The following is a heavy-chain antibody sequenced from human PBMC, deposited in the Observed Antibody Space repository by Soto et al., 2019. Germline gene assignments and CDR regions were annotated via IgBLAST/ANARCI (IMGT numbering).Heavy chain of an antibody. Sequence: VGSLRLSCAGSGLTFRNDWLSWVRQAPGKGLEWVANINQDGSERYYVDSVRGRFTISRDNVENSLYLQLNSLRPEDTAVYYCAVYGYGVSAAAYWGQGTLVAVSS. CDR1: GLTFRNDW. J-gene: IGHJ4*02. CDR3: AVYGYGVSAAAY. D-gene: IGHD4-17*01. CDR2: INQDGSER. V-gene: IGHV3-7*03.